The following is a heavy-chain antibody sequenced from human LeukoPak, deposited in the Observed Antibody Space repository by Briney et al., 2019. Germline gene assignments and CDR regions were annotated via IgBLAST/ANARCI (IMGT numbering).Heavy chain of an antibody. CDR2: VNPNSGGT. J-gene: IGHJ4*02. CDR1: GYTFTGYY. V-gene: IGHV1-2*02. CDR3: ARDSYDYVWGSYRPFDY. D-gene: IGHD3-16*02. Sequence: ASVKVSCKASGYTFTGYYMHWVRQAPGQGLEWMGWVNPNSGGTNYAQKFRGRVTMTRDTSISTAYMELSRLRSDDTAVYYCARDSYDYVWGSYRPFDYWGQGTLVTVSS.